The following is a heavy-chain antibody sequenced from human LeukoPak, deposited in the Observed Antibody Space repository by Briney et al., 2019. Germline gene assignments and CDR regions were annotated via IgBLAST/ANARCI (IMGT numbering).Heavy chain of an antibody. CDR2: IYYIGST. J-gene: IGHJ3*02. CDR3: ARVRLSTGGFQLLRAALENAFDI. D-gene: IGHD4-11*01. Sequence: SETLSLTCTVSGGSISSFYWSWIRQPPGKGLEWIGYIYYIGSTNYNPSLKSRVTISVDTSKNQFSLKLSSVTAADTAVYYCARVRLSTGGFQLLRAALENAFDIWGQGTMVTVSS. CDR1: GGSISSFY. V-gene: IGHV4-59*01.